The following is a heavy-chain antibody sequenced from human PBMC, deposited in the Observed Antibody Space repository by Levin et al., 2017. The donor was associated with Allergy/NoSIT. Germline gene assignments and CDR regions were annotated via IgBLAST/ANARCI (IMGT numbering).Heavy chain of an antibody. J-gene: IGHJ4*02. V-gene: IGHV3-9*01. CDR2: FGWNSGGI. Sequence: PGGSLRLSCAASGYSLGDYAMHWFRQAPGKGLEGVSSFGWNSGGIGYGDSLKGGFTISGENAKNSLYLQMNSLRAEDTALYYCVKGSAAAGDLFDYWGQGTLVTVSS. CDR1: GYSLGDYA. D-gene: IGHD6-13*01. CDR3: VKGSAAAGDLFDY.